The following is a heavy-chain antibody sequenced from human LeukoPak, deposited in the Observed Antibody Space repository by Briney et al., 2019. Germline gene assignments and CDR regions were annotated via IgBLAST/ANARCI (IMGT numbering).Heavy chain of an antibody. D-gene: IGHD3-10*01. J-gene: IGHJ2*01. CDR1: GSTVMNIA. Sequence: PGGSLRLLFSAAGSTVMNIATGSGRQAPGKGLEWVSGIDGTSGVTFYADSVKGRFTICQDISRHAQYLVITGPKAEDSAGYGRVLLYENPTWDFTNIDLWGRGTLVTVSS. CDR3: VLLYENPTWDFTNIDL. CDR2: IDGTSGVT. V-gene: IGHV3-23*01.